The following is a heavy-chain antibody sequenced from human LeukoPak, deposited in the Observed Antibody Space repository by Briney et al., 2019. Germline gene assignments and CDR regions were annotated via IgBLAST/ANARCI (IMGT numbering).Heavy chain of an antibody. V-gene: IGHV4-59*12. Sequence: SETLSLTCTVSGGSITSSFYWSWIRQSPGKGLEWIGYIYNSGGTKYNPSLKSRLTISVDTSKNQFSLKLSSVTAADTAVYYCARLYCSGGTCYSDRGAFDIWGQGTMVTVSS. D-gene: IGHD2-15*01. J-gene: IGHJ3*02. CDR1: GGSITSSFY. CDR3: ARLYCSGGTCYSDRGAFDI. CDR2: IYNSGGT.